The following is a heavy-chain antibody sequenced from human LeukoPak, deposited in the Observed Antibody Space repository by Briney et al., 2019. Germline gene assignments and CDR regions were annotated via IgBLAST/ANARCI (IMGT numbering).Heavy chain of an antibody. CDR2: ISYDGSNK. CDR3: AKDLASLDY. CDR1: GFTFSSYG. J-gene: IGHJ4*02. Sequence: GRSLRLSCAASGFTFSSYGMHWVRQAPGKGLEWVAVISYDGSNKYYADSVKGRFTISRDNSKNTLYLQMNNLRAEDTAVYYCAKDLASLDYWGQGTLVTVSS. V-gene: IGHV3-30*18.